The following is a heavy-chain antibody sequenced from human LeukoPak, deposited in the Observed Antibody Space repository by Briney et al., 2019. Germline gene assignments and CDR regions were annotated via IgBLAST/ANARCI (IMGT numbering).Heavy chain of an antibody. J-gene: IGHJ4*02. V-gene: IGHV4-59*01. Sequence: PSETLSLTCTVSGGSISSYYWSWIRQPPGKGLEWIGYIYYSGSTNYNPSLKSRVTISVDTSKNQFSLKLSSVTAADTAVYYCARGGGGGIDYWGQGTLVTVSS. CDR2: IYYSGST. CDR1: GGSISSYY. D-gene: IGHD3-16*01. CDR3: ARGGGGGIDY.